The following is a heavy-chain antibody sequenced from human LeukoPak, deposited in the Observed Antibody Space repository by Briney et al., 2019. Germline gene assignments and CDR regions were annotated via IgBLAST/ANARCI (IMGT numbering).Heavy chain of an antibody. CDR3: AKDLVSPDYGGTPSGY. J-gene: IGHJ4*02. Sequence: PGGSLRLSCAASGFTFSSYAMSWVRQAPGKGLEWVSAISGSGGSTYYADSVKGRFTISRDNSKNTLYLQMNSLRAEDTAVYYCAKDLVSPDYGGTPSGYWGQGTLVTVSS. V-gene: IGHV3-23*01. CDR1: GFTFSSYA. CDR2: ISGSGGST. D-gene: IGHD4-23*01.